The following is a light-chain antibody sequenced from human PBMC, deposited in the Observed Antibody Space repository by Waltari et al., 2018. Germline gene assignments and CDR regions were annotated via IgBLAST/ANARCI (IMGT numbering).Light chain of an antibody. Sequence: EIVLTQSPGTLSLSPGERATLSCRASQGISKYLAWYQQKPGQAPRLLIHHASSRAAGIPDRFSGSGYGTDFSLTISRLEPEDFAVYYCQHYESLPVTFGQGTKVEIK. CDR2: HAS. V-gene: IGKV3-20*01. J-gene: IGKJ1*01. CDR1: QGISKY. CDR3: QHYESLPVT.